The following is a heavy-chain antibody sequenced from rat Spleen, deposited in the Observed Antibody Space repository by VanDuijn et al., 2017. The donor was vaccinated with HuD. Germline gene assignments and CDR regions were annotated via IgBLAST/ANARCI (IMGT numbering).Heavy chain of an antibody. CDR1: GFTFSSYW. V-gene: IGHV5-58*01. CDR2: INTDGSST. CDR3: TRDRILRSTGFDY. J-gene: IGHJ1*01. D-gene: IGHD1-6*01. Sequence: EVQLVETGGGLVQPGRSLRLSCVASGFTFSSYWMYWIRQSPGKGLEWVSSINTDGSSTYYRDSVKGRFTISRDNAKSTLYLQMDSLRSEDTATYYCTRDRILRSTGFDYWGPGTMVTVSS.